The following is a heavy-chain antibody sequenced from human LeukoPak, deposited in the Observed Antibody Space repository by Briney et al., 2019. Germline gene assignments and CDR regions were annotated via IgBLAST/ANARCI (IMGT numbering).Heavy chain of an antibody. CDR2: LYSGGST. V-gene: IGHV3-53*01. CDR3: ARVGDHYHWYLDV. D-gene: IGHD3-10*01. Sequence: PGGSLRLSCEGSGFSVSTNYMNWVRQAPGKGLEWVSILYSGGSTYYADSVKGRFTVSRDSSKNTLYLHTNSLRAEDTAVYYCARVGDHYHWYLDVWGRGTLVTASS. CDR1: GFSVSTNY. J-gene: IGHJ2*01.